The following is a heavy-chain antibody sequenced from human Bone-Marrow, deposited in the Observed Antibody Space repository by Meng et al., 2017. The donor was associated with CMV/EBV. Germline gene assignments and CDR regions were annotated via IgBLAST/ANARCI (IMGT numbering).Heavy chain of an antibody. CDR3: ARDHGDTAFDY. D-gene: IGHD5-18*01. CDR1: GGNFSSYA. Sequence: QFQVWQSGAEVKKPGSSVKVSCKSSGGNFSSYASSWVRQAPGQGLEWMGGIIPIFGTANYAQKFQGRVTITADESTSTAYMELSSLRSEDTAVYYCARDHGDTAFDYWGQGTLVTVSS. J-gene: IGHJ4*02. CDR2: IIPIFGTA. V-gene: IGHV1-69*12.